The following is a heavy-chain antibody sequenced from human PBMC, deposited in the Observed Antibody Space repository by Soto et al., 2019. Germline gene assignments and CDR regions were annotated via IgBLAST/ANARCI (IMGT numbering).Heavy chain of an antibody. CDR1: GVSVSSGSYY. D-gene: IGHD6-13*01. J-gene: IGHJ5*02. CDR2: IYYCGST. V-gene: IGHV4-61*01. CDR3: AILAIEAAENWFDP. Sequence: QVQLQESGPGLVKPSETMSLTCTVSGVSVSSGSYYWSWIRHPPGKGLEWIGYIYYCGSTNYNPSLTSRVTISVDTSKNQCSLKLSSVTAADTAVYYCAILAIEAAENWFDPWGQGTLVTVSS.